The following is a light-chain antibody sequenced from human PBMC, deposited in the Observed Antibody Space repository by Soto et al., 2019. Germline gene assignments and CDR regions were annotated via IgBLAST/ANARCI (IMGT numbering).Light chain of an antibody. CDR3: QQYNNWPLT. Sequence: EIVMTQSPATLSVSPGERATLSCRASQSVRSSLAWYQQKPGQATRLLIYGASTRATGIAARFSGSGSGTEFTLTISGLQSEDFAVYYCQQYNNWPLTFGGGTKVEIK. J-gene: IGKJ4*01. CDR1: QSVRSS. V-gene: IGKV3-15*01. CDR2: GAS.